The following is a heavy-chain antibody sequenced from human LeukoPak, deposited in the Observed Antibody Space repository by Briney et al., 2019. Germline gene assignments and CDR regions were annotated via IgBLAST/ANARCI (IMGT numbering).Heavy chain of an antibody. CDR1: EYTFTSYD. D-gene: IGHD4-17*01. CDR3: ARELRRDAY. CDR2: INPNSGHT. Sequence: GASVKVSCKASEYTFTSYDVNWVRQATGQGLEWMGYINPNSGHTTYAQRFQGRVTMTRDTSISTAYMELTSLTSEDTAIYYCARELRRDAYWGQGALVTVSS. J-gene: IGHJ4*02. V-gene: IGHV1-8*01.